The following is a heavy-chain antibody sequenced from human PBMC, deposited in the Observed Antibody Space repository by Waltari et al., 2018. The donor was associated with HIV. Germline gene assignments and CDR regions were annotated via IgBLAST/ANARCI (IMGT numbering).Heavy chain of an antibody. J-gene: IGHJ4*02. CDR1: GFTLSTNT. Sequence: EVQLVESGGGLVQPGGSLRLSCAASGFTLSTNTMHWVRQAPGKGLEYLSAITSDGDTTYYVNSVKGRFTISRDNSKNTLYLQMGSLRAEDMAVFYCVRDSSGYYGHFDYWGQGTLVTVSS. CDR3: VRDSSGYYGHFDY. D-gene: IGHD6-19*01. CDR2: ITSDGDTT. V-gene: IGHV3-64*01.